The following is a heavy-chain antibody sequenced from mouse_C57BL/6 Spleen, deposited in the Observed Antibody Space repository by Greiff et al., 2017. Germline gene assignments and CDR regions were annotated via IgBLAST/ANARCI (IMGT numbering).Heavy chain of an antibody. CDR3: TREGGYYCDY. CDR1: GYTFTDYE. V-gene: IGHV1-15*01. Sequence: VQLQQSGAELVRPGASVTLSCKASGYTFTDYEMHWVKQTPVHGLEWIGAIDPETGGTAYNQKFKGKAILTADKSSSTAYMELRSLTSEDSAVYYCTREGGYYCDYWGQGTTLTVSS. CDR2: IDPETGGT. J-gene: IGHJ2*01.